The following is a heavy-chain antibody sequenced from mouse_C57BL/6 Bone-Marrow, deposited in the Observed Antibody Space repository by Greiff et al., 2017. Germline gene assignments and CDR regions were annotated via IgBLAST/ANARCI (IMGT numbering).Heavy chain of an antibody. CDR2: ISYDGSN. CDR3: ARDGIYDGYYVRDMDD. CDR1: GYSITSGYY. Sequence: EVKLMESGPGLVKPSQSLSLTCSVTGYSITSGYYWNWIRQFPGNKLEWMGYISYDGSNNYNPSLKNRISITRDTSKNQFFLKLNSVTTEDTATYYCARDGIYDGYYVRDMDDWGQGTSVTVSS. V-gene: IGHV3-6*01. J-gene: IGHJ4*01. D-gene: IGHD2-3*01.